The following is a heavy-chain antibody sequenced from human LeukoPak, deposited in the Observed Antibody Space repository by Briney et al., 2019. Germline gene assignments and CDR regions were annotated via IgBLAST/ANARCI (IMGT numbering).Heavy chain of an antibody. V-gene: IGHV3-30-3*01. CDR1: GFTFSSYA. CDR3: ARDRSPYSGYGDLVGY. Sequence: GGSLRLSCAASGFTFSSYAMHWVCQAPGKGLEWVAVISYDGSNKYYADSVKGRFTISRDNSKNTLYLQMNSLRAEDTAVYYCARDRSPYSGYGDLVGYWGQGTLVTVSS. D-gene: IGHD4-17*01. CDR2: ISYDGSNK. J-gene: IGHJ4*02.